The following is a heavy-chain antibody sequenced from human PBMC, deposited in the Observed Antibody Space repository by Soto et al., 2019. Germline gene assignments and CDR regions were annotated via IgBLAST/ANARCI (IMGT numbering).Heavy chain of an antibody. CDR2: INPSGGST. J-gene: IGHJ4*02. Sequence: ASVKVSCKASGYTFTSYDMNWVRQAPGQGLEWMGIINPSGGSTSYAQKFQGRVTMTRDTSTSTAYMELSGLRSDDTAVYYCASGLNPDYWGQGTLVTVSS. CDR1: GYTFTSYD. V-gene: IGHV1-46*01. CDR3: ASGLNPDY.